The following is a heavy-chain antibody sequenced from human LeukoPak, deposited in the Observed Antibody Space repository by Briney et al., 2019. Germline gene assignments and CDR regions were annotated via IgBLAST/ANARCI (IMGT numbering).Heavy chain of an antibody. J-gene: IGHJ5*02. CDR3: ARSSLAAAGTDWFDP. D-gene: IGHD6-13*01. CDR2: IYPGDSDT. Sequence: GESLKISCKGSGYSFTSYWIGWVRQMPGKGLEWMGIIYPGDSDTRYSPPFQGQVTISADKSISTAYLQWSSLKASDTAMYYCARSSLAAAGTDWFDPWGQGTLVTVSS. CDR1: GYSFTSYW. V-gene: IGHV5-51*01.